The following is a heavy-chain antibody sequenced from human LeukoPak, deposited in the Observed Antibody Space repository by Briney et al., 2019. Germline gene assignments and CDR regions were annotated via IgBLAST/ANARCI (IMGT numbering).Heavy chain of an antibody. CDR1: GGSISSYY. CDR2: IYYSGST. D-gene: IGHD6-13*01. CDR3: ARVGQQLVHWFDP. J-gene: IGHJ5*02. Sequence: PSETLSLTCTVSGGSISSYYWSWIRQPPGKGLEWIGYIYYSGSTNYNPSLKSRVTISVDTSENQFSLKLSSVTAADTAVYYCARVGQQLVHWFDPWGQGTLVTVSS. V-gene: IGHV4-59*01.